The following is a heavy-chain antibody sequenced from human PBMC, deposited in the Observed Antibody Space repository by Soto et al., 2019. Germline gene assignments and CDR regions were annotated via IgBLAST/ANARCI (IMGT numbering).Heavy chain of an antibody. CDR1: GRAISSRRYY. Sequence: PSETLSRTCTVSGRAISSRRYYWGWIRQPPGKGLEWIGSIYYSGSTSYNPSLKSRVTISVDTSKKQFSLKLSSATAADTTMYYCARGIAAAGTGFDYSGQGPLVTVSS. D-gene: IGHD6-13*01. CDR2: IYYSGST. CDR3: ARGIAAAGTGFDY. V-gene: IGHV4-39*01. J-gene: IGHJ4*02.